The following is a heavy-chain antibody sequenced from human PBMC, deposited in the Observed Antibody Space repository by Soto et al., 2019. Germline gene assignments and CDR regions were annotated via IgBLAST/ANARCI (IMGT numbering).Heavy chain of an antibody. CDR3: ARSLPDFDWLFFFDY. J-gene: IGHJ4*02. Sequence: GGSLRLSCVASGFIFGRHSINWVRQAPGKGLEWVAHVNSGSRLIYYADSVKGRFTVSRDEARGAVSLQMNGLRAEDTAVYYCARSLPDFDWLFFFDYWGQGTQVTVSS. D-gene: IGHD3-9*01. V-gene: IGHV3-48*01. CDR1: GFIFGRHS. CDR2: VNSGSRLI.